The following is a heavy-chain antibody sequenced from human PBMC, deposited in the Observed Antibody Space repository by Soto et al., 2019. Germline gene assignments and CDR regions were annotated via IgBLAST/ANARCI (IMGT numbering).Heavy chain of an antibody. J-gene: IGHJ4*02. CDR1: GFTFNNYA. CDR3: AKGRGGSGSLTPRVDF. Sequence: EVQLLESGGGLVQPGGSLRLSCAASGFTFNNYAMTWVRQAPGKGLEWVSAINGGGDTTSYADSVKGRFTVSRDGSKNTLYLQMSSLRAEDTALYYCAKGRGGSGSLTPRVDFWGQGTLVTVSS. CDR2: INGGGDTT. V-gene: IGHV3-23*01. D-gene: IGHD3-10*01.